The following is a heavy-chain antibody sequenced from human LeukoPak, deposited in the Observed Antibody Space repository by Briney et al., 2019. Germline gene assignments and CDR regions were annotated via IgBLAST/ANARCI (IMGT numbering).Heavy chain of an antibody. CDR3: AKDLLPLRYFDWISAFDY. CDR2: ISYDGSNK. Sequence: PGGSLRLSCAASGFTFSSYGMHWVRQAPGKGLEWVAVISYDGSNKYYADSVKGRFTISRDNSKNTLFLQMNSLRAEDTAVYYCAKDLLPLRYFDWISAFDYWGQGTLVTVPS. J-gene: IGHJ4*02. D-gene: IGHD3-9*01. V-gene: IGHV3-30*18. CDR1: GFTFSSYG.